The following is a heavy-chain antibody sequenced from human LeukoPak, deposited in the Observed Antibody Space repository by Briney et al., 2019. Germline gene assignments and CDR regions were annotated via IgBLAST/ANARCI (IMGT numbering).Heavy chain of an antibody. CDR2: ISYDGSNK. J-gene: IGHJ3*02. Sequence: GGSLRLSCAASGFTFSSYAMHWVRQAPGKGLEWVAVISYDGSNKYYADSVKGRFTISRDNSKNTLYLQMNSLRAEDTAVYYCARPLTAMVDAFDIWGQGTMVTASS. CDR1: GFTFSSYA. V-gene: IGHV3-30*04. D-gene: IGHD5-18*01. CDR3: ARPLTAMVDAFDI.